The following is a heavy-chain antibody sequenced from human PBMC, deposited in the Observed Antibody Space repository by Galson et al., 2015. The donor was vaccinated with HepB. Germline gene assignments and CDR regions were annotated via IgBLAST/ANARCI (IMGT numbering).Heavy chain of an antibody. J-gene: IGHJ4*02. CDR1: EFTFSSCA. Sequence: SLRLSCAASEFTFSSCAINCVRQAPGQRLEWLTGISGRGDNIYYADSVKGRFPISRDNSRNTLYLQMSSLRADDTAIYYCAKENVLTGADYFDSWGQGTLVTVSS. CDR3: AKENVLTGADYFDS. CDR2: ISGRGDNI. V-gene: IGHV3-23*01. D-gene: IGHD3-9*01.